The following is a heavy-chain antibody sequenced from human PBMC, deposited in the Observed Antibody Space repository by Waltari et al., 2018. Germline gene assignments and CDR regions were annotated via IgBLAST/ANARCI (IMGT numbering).Heavy chain of an antibody. Sequence: QVQLVQSGAEVKKPGSSVKVSCKASGGTFSSYAISWVRQAPGQGLEWMGGIIPIFGTANYAQKFQGRVTMTRDTSISTAYMELSRLTSDDTAVYYCARDGPLTGDLFDYWGQGTLVTVSS. CDR1: GGTFSSYA. J-gene: IGHJ4*02. CDR3: ARDGPLTGDLFDY. CDR2: IIPIFGTA. D-gene: IGHD7-27*01. V-gene: IGHV1-69*06.